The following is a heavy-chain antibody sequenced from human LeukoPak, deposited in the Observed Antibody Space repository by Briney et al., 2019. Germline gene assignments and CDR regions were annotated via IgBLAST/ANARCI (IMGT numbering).Heavy chain of an antibody. Sequence: ASVKVSCKASGYTFTSYYMHWVRQAPGQGLEWMGIINPSGGSTSYAQKFQGRVTMTRDTSTSTAYMELRSLRSDDTAVYYCARESTAGPYCFDYWGQGTLVTVSS. V-gene: IGHV1-46*01. CDR2: INPSGGST. CDR3: ARESTAGPYCFDY. CDR1: GYTFTSYY. J-gene: IGHJ4*02. D-gene: IGHD6-19*01.